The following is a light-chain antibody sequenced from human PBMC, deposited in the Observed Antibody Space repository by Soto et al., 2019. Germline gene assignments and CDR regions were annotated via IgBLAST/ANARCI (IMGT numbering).Light chain of an antibody. Sequence: DIVMTQSPLSLPVTPGEPASISCRSSQSVLHSNGDNNLDWYLQKPGQSPQLLIYLGSNRASGVPDRFSGSGSGTDFTLKISRVEAEDVGVYYCMQALQTPRTFGQGTKLEIK. CDR1: QSVLHSNGDNN. V-gene: IGKV2-28*01. J-gene: IGKJ2*02. CDR3: MQALQTPRT. CDR2: LGS.